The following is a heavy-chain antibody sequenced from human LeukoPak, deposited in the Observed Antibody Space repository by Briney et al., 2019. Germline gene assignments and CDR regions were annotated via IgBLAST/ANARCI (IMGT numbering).Heavy chain of an antibody. CDR2: IASKAYGGTT. CDR3: TTEVGRGGSYWGGEY. D-gene: IGHD3-10*01. V-gene: IGHV3-49*04. J-gene: IGHJ4*02. CDR1: GVNFEDYA. Sequence: GGSLRLSCAISGVNFEDYAMNWVRQAPGKGLEWVGLIASKAYGGTTEFAASVKGRFSISRDESKPIVYLQMNSLKIEDTGVYYCTTEVGRGGSYWGGEYWGQGTLVTVSS.